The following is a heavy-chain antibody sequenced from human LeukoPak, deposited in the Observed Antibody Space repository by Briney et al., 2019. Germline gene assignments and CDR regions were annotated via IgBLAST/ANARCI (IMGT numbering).Heavy chain of an antibody. Sequence: GGSLRLSCAASGFTLGVYWMTWVRQAPEKGQELVANINQDGSEKHYLDSVKGRFTVSRDNPRNSLSLQMSSLRAEDTAIYYCARNSESLTHPKYWGQGTLVTVSS. CDR1: GFTLGVYW. J-gene: IGHJ4*02. CDR3: ARNSESLTHPKY. V-gene: IGHV3-7*01. CDR2: INQDGSEK. D-gene: IGHD1-14*01.